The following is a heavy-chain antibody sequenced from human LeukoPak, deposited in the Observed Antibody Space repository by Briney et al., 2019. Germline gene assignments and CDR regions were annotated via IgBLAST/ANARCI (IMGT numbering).Heavy chain of an antibody. Sequence: GGSLRLSCAASGFTFSSYSMNWVRQAPGKGLEWVSYISSSSSTIYYADSVKGRFTISRDNAKNSLYLQMNSLRAEDTAVYYCARGPPQGDFWSGYYIHWGQGTLVTVSS. D-gene: IGHD3-3*01. J-gene: IGHJ4*02. CDR1: GFTFSSYS. CDR3: ARGPPQGDFWSGYYIH. V-gene: IGHV3-48*01. CDR2: ISSSSSTI.